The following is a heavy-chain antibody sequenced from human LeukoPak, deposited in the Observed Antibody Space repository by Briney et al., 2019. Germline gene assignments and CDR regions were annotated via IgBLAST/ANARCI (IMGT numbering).Heavy chain of an antibody. J-gene: IGHJ4*02. Sequence: GGSLRLSCAASGFTFSSYAMHWVRQAPGKGLEWVAVISYDGSNKYYADSVKGRFTISRDNSKNTLYLQMNSLRAEDTAVYYCARAYQGTFDYWAREPWSPSPQ. D-gene: IGHD1-1*01. V-gene: IGHV3-30-3*01. CDR1: GFTFSSYA. CDR3: ARAYQGTFDY. CDR2: ISYDGSNK.